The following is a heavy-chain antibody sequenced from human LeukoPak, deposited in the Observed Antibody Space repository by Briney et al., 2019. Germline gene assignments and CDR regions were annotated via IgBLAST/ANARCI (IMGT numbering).Heavy chain of an antibody. CDR3: ARRPRVVVVVAATRWYFDY. CDR1: GGSFSGYY. V-gene: IGHV4-34*01. CDR2: INHSGST. Sequence: SETLSLTCAVYGGSFSGYYWSWIRQPPGKGLEWIGEINHSGSTNYNPSLKSRVTISVDTSKNQFSLKLSSVTAADTAVYYCARRPRVVVVVAATRWYFDYWGQGTLVTVSS. D-gene: IGHD2-15*01. J-gene: IGHJ4*02.